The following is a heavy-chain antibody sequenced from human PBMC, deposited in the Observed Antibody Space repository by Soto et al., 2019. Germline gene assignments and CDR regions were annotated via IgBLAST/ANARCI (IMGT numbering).Heavy chain of an antibody. CDR3: ARGLDDFWSGQLETTKPGPNWFDP. V-gene: IGHV1-3*01. D-gene: IGHD3-3*01. Sequence: QVQLVQSGAEVKKPGASVKVSCKASGYTFTSYAMHWVRQAPGQRLEWMGWINAGNGNTKYSQKFQGRVTITRDTSASTAYMELSSLRSEDTAVYYCARGLDDFWSGQLETTKPGPNWFDPWGQGTLVTVSS. CDR1: GYTFTSYA. CDR2: INAGNGNT. J-gene: IGHJ5*02.